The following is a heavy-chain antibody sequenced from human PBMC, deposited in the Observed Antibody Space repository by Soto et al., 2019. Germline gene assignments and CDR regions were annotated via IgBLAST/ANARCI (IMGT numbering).Heavy chain of an antibody. D-gene: IGHD3-3*01. CDR2: IRSKTDGGTA. J-gene: IGHJ4*02. CDR1: GFTFNNAW. Sequence: EVQLVESGGGLVKPGESLRLSCVASGFTFNNAWMSWVRQAPGKGLEWVARIRSKTDGGTADYPAPVKGRFIISRDDSRNKLFLQMNSLKTADTAVYYCLTDPYDYGNGYHVYFSYWGQGTLVTVSS. V-gene: IGHV3-15*01. CDR3: LTDPYDYGNGYHVYFSY.